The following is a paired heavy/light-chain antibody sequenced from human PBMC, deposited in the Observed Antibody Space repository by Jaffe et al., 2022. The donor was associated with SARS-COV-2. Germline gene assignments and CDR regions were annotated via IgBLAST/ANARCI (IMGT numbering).Light chain of an antibody. V-gene: IGKV4-1*01. CDR1: QSVLYTSNKKNY. J-gene: IGKJ4*01. Sequence: DIVMTQSPDSLAVSLGERATINCKSSQSVLYTSNKKNYLAWYQQKPGQPPKLLIYWASTRESGVPDRFSGSGSGTDFTLTISSLQAEDVAVYYCQQYYNTPLTFGGGTKVEIK. CDR3: QQYYNTPLT. CDR2: WAS.
Heavy chain of an antibody. CDR3: ARHSGIGGTTTGWFDP. CDR2: IHDTGRT. J-gene: IGHJ5*02. CDR1: GGSITSGSYY. V-gene: IGHV4-39*01. Sequence: QLQLQESGPGLVKSSETLSLTCTVSGGSITSGSYYWGWVRQPPGKGLEWIGIIHDTGRTSYKPSLKSRLTISVDTSKNQFSLKLSSVTAADTAVYYCARHSGIGGTTTGWFDPWGQGTLVTVSS. D-gene: IGHD5-12*01.